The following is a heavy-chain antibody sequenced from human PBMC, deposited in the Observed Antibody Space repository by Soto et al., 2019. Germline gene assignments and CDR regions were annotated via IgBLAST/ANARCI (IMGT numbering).Heavy chain of an antibody. V-gene: IGHV1-69*12. CDR2: IIPIFGTA. CDR3: ARAMGRYYYGSGSGWHFDL. D-gene: IGHD3-10*01. J-gene: IGHJ2*01. Sequence: QVQLVQSGAEVKKPGSSVKVSCKASGGTFSSYAISWVRQAPGQGLEWMGGIIPIFGTANYAQKFQGRVTITADEPTSTAYMGMGSLRSEDTAVYYCARAMGRYYYGSGSGWHFDLWGRGTLVTVSS. CDR1: GGTFSSYA.